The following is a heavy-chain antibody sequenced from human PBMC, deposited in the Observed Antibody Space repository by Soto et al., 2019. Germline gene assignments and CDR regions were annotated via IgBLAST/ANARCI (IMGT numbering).Heavy chain of an antibody. D-gene: IGHD6-13*01. J-gene: IGHJ5*02. CDR3: ARHPERIAQIGWFDP. V-gene: IGHV3-48*01. Sequence: GGSLRLSCAASGFTFSDYSMNWVRQAPGKGLEWVSYISSRSSTTYYADSVKGRFTISRDNAKNSLYLQMNSLRAEDTAVYYCARHPERIAQIGWFDPWGQGTLVTVSS. CDR1: GFTFSDYS. CDR2: ISSRSSTT.